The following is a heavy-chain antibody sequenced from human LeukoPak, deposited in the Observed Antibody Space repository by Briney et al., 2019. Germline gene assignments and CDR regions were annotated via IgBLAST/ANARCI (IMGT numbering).Heavy chain of an antibody. Sequence: GGSLRLSCAASGFTFSSYWMHWVRQAPGKGLVWVSRINSDGSSTSYADSVKGRFTISRDNAKNTLYLQMNSLRAEDTAVYYCARASYDSSGYETDYWGQGTLVTVSS. D-gene: IGHD3-22*01. V-gene: IGHV3-74*01. CDR2: INSDGSST. J-gene: IGHJ4*02. CDR1: GFTFSSYW. CDR3: ARASYDSSGYETDY.